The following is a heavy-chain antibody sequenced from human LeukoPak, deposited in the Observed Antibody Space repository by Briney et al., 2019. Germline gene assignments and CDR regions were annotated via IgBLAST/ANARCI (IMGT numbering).Heavy chain of an antibody. D-gene: IGHD1-7*01. J-gene: IGHJ3*02. CDR2: IYYSGSI. V-gene: IGHV4-39*07. Sequence: SETLSLTCSVSGGSIKSSTYYWVWIRQAPGKGLEWIGNIYYSGSIYYNPSLNSRVTISVDRSKNQFSLKLSSVTAADTAVYYCARGELYAFDIWGQGTMVTVSS. CDR1: GGSIKSSTYY. CDR3: ARGELYAFDI.